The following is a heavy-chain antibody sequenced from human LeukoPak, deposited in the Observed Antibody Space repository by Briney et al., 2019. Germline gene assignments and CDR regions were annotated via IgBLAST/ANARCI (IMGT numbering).Heavy chain of an antibody. CDR1: GXTFSSYW. CDR2: IKQDGSEK. D-gene: IGHD7-27*01. CDR3: GRFTRSGDSVY. V-gene: IGHV3-7*04. Sequence: PGGSLRLSWAASGXTFSSYWMSWVRQAPGKGQEWVANIKQDGSEKQYVDSVKGRFAISRDNAENSLYLQMNSLRAEDTAVYYCGRFTRSGDSVYWGQGTLVTVSS. J-gene: IGHJ4*02.